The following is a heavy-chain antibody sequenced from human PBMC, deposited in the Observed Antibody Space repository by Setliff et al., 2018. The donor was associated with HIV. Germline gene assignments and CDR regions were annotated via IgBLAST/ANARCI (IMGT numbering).Heavy chain of an antibody. J-gene: IGHJ4*02. Sequence: WASVKVSCKASGYTFTDYYIHWVQQAPGKGLEWMGRIDPEDGETIYAVKFQGRVTITTDTSTDTAYMELSSLRSEDTAVFYCARHPREWLVSTPHYWGQGTLVTVSS. V-gene: IGHV1-69-2*01. D-gene: IGHD3-3*01. CDR3: ARHPREWLVSTPHY. CDR1: GYTFTDYY. CDR2: IDPEDGET.